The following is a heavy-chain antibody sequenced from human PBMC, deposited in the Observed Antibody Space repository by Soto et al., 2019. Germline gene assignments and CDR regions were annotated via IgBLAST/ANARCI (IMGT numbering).Heavy chain of an antibody. CDR1: GFTFSSYD. D-gene: IGHD2-15*01. Sequence: GGSLRLSCAASGFTFSSYDMHWVRQATGKGLEWVSAIGTAGDTYYPGSVKGRFTISRENAKNSLYLQMNSLRAGDTAVYYCARGPAVVAAREYYYGMDVWGQGTTVTVS. CDR3: ARGPAVVAAREYYYGMDV. J-gene: IGHJ6*02. CDR2: IGTAGDT. V-gene: IGHV3-13*01.